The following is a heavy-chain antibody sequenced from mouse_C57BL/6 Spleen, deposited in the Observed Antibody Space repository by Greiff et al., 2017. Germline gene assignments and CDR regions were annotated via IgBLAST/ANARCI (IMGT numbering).Heavy chain of an antibody. J-gene: IGHJ3*01. D-gene: IGHD1-1*01. CDR1: GFTFSDYG. CDR3: AKGDTTASFAY. CDR2: ISNLAYSI. V-gene: IGHV5-15*01. Sequence: EVQGVESGGGLVQPGGSLKLSCAASGFTFSDYGMAWVRQAPRKGPEWVAFISNLAYSIYYADTVTGRFTISRENAKNTLYLEMSSLRSEDTAMYYCAKGDTTASFAYWGQGTLVTVSA.